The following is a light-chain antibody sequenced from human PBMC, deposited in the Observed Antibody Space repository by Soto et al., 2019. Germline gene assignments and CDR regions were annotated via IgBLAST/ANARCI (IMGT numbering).Light chain of an antibody. CDR3: TSYVGNDIWV. CDR1: SSDVGAYKY. Sequence: QSALTQPPSASGSPGQSVTISCTGTSSDVGAYKYVSWYQQYPGKAPKLMIYEVTKWPSGVPDRFSGSKSGNTASLTVSGLQAEDEADYYCTSYVGNDIWVFGGGTKVTVL. J-gene: IGLJ3*02. V-gene: IGLV2-8*01. CDR2: EVT.